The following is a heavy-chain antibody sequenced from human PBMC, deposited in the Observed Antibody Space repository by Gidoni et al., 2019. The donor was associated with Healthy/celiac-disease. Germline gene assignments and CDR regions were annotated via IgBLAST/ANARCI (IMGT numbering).Heavy chain of an antibody. D-gene: IGHD3-22*01. V-gene: IGHV4-59*01. Sequence: PSETLSLTCTVSGGSISSYSWSWIRQPPGKGLEWIGYIYYSGSTNYNPSLKSRVTISVDTSKNQFSLKLSSVTAADTAVYYCARAPHYYDSRRWDYYGMDVWGQGTTVTVSS. CDR1: GGSISSYS. CDR2: IYYSGST. J-gene: IGHJ6*02. CDR3: ARAPHYYDSRRWDYYGMDV.